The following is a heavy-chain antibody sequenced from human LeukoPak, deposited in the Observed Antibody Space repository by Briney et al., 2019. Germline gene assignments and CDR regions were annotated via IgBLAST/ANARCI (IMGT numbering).Heavy chain of an antibody. CDR1: GGSISSYY. J-gene: IGHJ3*02. CDR2: IYYSGST. CDR3: ASTGTRPYDAFDI. D-gene: IGHD1-1*01. V-gene: IGHV4-59*01. Sequence: SETLSLTCTVSGGSISSYYWSWIRQPPGKGLEWIGYIYYSGSTNYNPSLKSRVTISVDTSKNQFSLKLSSVTAADTAVYYCASTGTRPYDAFDIWGQGTMVTVSP.